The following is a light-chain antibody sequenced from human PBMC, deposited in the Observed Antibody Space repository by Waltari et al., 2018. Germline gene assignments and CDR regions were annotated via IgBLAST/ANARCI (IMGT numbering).Light chain of an antibody. V-gene: IGLV3-25*03. CDR2: KDT. CDR3: LSADSSGTSKV. J-gene: IGLJ3*02. Sequence: SYELTQPPSVSVSPGQTARIPWSGDALPKQYAFWYQQKPGQAPVLIIDKDTQRPSGIPERFSVSSSGTTVTMTNSGVQAEDEADYYCLSADSSGTSKVFGGGTKLTVL. CDR1: ALPKQY.